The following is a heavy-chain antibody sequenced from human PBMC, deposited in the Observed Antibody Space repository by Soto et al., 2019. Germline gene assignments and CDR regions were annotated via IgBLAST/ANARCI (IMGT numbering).Heavy chain of an antibody. CDR2: ILVGGST. V-gene: IGHV3-23*01. Sequence: PGGSLRLSCVASGFTCSSYDMSWVRQAPGKGLEWVSTILVGGSTHYPDSVKGRFTISRDNSKNTAFLQMSSLTAGDTAVYYCAKATATGGGAFHICGQGTTVTVSS. CDR1: GFTCSSYD. D-gene: IGHD2-8*02. J-gene: IGHJ6*02. CDR3: AKATATGGGAFHI.